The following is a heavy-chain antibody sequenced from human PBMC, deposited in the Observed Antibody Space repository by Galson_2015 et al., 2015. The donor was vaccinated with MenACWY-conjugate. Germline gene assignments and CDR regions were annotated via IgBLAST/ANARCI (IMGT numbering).Heavy chain of an antibody. CDR2: ISYDGSNK. CDR1: GFTFSSYA. CDR3: ARDKGRDLGLCEY. Sequence: SLRLSCAASGFTFSSYAMHWVRQAPGKGLEWVAVISYDGSNKYYADSVKGRFTISRDNSKNTLYLQMNSLRAEDTAVYYCARDKGRDLGLCEYWGQGTLVTVSS. D-gene: IGHD3-16*01. J-gene: IGHJ4*02. V-gene: IGHV3-30*04.